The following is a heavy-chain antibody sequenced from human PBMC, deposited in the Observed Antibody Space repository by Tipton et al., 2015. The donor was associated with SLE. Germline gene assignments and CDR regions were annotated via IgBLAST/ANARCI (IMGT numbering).Heavy chain of an antibody. CDR2: INHSGST. CDR1: GGSFSGYY. J-gene: IGHJ4*02. CDR3: ATHGDSLNPIDY. V-gene: IGHV4-34*01. D-gene: IGHD4-17*01. Sequence: TLSLTCAVYGGSFSGYYWSWIRQPPGKGLEGIEEINHSGSTNYNPSLKSRVTISVDTPKNQFSLKMSSVTAADTAVYYCATHGDSLNPIDYWGQGTLVTVSS.